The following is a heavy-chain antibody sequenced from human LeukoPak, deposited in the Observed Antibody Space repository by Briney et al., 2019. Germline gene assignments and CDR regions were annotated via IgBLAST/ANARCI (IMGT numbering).Heavy chain of an antibody. V-gene: IGHV3-23*01. J-gene: IGHJ4*02. Sequence: GGSLRLSCAASGFTFSSYAMSWVRQAPGKGLEWVSAISGSGGSTYYADSVKGRFTISRDNSKNTLYLQMNILRAEDTAVYYCAKNRRLQILEKWGQGALVTVSS. CDR1: GFTFSSYA. D-gene: IGHD1-14*01. CDR3: AKNRRLQILEK. CDR2: ISGSGGST.